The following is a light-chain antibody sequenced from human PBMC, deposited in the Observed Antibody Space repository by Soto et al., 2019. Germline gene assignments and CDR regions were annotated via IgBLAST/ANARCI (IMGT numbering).Light chain of an antibody. J-gene: IGLJ3*02. CDR1: SSDVGGYSY. CDR2: EVS. V-gene: IGLV2-14*01. Sequence: QSALTQPASVSGSPGQSITISCTGTSSDVGGYSYVSWYQQHPGKTPKLMIYEVSNRPSGVSHRFSGSKSGNTASLTISGLQTEDEADYYCGTWDNSLNTGWVFGGGTKLTVL. CDR3: GTWDNSLNTGWV.